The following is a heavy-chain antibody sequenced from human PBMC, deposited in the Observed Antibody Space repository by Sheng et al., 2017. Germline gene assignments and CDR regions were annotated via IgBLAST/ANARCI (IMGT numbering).Heavy chain of an antibody. D-gene: IGHD3-3*02. CDR2: INHGGST. V-gene: IGHV4-34*01. J-gene: IGHJ6*03. CDR1: GSFSANY. CDR3: ASIYPAPYYYYMTS. Sequence: QVQLKQWGTGLVKPSGALSPHLRCLCGSFSANYWSWIRQTPGRGWEWIGEINHGGSTNYNPSLKSRVHHISRHVQEQFSLKLNSVTDADTAVYFCASIYPAPYYYYMTSGAMDHGHRLF.